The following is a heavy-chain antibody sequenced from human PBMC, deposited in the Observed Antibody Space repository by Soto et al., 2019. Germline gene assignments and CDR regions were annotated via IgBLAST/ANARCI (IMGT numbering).Heavy chain of an antibody. CDR2: MYHDGNT. D-gene: IGHD5-12*01. V-gene: IGHV4-38-2*02. J-gene: IGHJ4*02. CDR3: ARESYSGYHSYDY. CDR1: GYAISSGCF. Sequence: ETLSLTCAVSGYAISSGCFLVLVRDPPGKGLEWIANMYHDGNTHYNPSLKSRVTMSVDTSKNQFSLKLNSVTAADTAVYYCARESYSGYHSYDYWGQGILVTVSS.